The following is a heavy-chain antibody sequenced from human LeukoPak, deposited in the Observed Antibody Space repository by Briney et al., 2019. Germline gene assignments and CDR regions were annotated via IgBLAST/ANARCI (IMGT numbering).Heavy chain of an antibody. Sequence: ASVKVSCKASGYTFTSYYVHWVRQAPGQGLEWMGIINPSGGSTSYAQKFQGRVTMTRDTSTSTVYMELSSLRSEDTAVYYCARSGLPIFGVVIPAINWFDPWGQGTLVTVSS. D-gene: IGHD3-3*01. CDR3: ARSGLPIFGVVIPAINWFDP. J-gene: IGHJ5*02. CDR1: GYTFTSYY. V-gene: IGHV1-46*01. CDR2: INPSGGST.